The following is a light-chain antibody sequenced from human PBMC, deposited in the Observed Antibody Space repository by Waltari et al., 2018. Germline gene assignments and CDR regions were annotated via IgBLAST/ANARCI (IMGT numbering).Light chain of an antibody. Sequence: DIVLKQSPGTLSLSPGERATLSCRDSQSVSSSYLAWYQQKPGQAPRLLIYGASSRATGIPDRFSGSGSGTDFTLTISRLEPEDFAVYYCQQYGSSLYTFGQGTKLEIK. CDR3: QQYGSSLYT. J-gene: IGKJ2*01. V-gene: IGKV3-20*01. CDR1: QSVSSSY. CDR2: GAS.